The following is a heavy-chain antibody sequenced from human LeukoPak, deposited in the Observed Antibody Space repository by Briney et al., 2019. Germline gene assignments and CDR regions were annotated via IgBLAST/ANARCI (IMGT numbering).Heavy chain of an antibody. Sequence: PGGSLRLSCADSGFTVSSNYMSWVRQAPGKGLEWVSVIYSGGSTYYADSVKGRFTISRDNSKNTLFLQMNSLRPEDTAVYYCAREVVARRRTFDIWGQGTMVTVSS. J-gene: IGHJ3*02. V-gene: IGHV3-53*05. CDR1: GFTVSSNY. CDR3: AREVVARRRTFDI. D-gene: IGHD5-12*01. CDR2: IYSGGST.